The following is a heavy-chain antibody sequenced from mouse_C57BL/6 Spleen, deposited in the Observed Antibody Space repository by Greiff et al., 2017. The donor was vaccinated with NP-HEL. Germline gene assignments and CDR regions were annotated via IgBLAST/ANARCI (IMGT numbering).Heavy chain of an antibody. CDR1: GYSFTSYY. Sequence: QVQLKESGPELVKPGASVKISCKASGYSFTSYYIHWVKQRPGQGLEWIGWIYPGSGNTKYNEKFKGKATLTADTSSSTAYMQLSSLTSEDSAVDYCARSEYYYGSSGFAYWGQGTLVTVSA. CDR3: ARSEYYYGSSGFAY. V-gene: IGHV1-66*01. CDR2: IYPGSGNT. J-gene: IGHJ3*01. D-gene: IGHD1-1*01.